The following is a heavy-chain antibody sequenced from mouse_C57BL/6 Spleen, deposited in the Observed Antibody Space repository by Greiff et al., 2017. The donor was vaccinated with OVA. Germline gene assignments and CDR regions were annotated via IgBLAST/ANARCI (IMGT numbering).Heavy chain of an antibody. CDR3: ARDDDDEGAWFGY. J-gene: IGHJ3*01. V-gene: IGHV1-4*01. CDR1: GYTFTSYT. Sequence: VQLQQSGAELARPGASVKMSCKASGYTFTSYTMHWVKQRPGQSLEWIGYINPSSGYTKYNQKFKDKATLTADKSSSKAYLQLSSLTSEDSAVYDCARDDDDEGAWFGYWGQGTLVTVAA. CDR2: INPSSGYT. D-gene: IGHD2-4*01.